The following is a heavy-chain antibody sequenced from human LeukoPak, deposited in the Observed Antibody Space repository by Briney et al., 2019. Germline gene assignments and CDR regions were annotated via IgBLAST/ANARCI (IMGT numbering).Heavy chain of an antibody. CDR1: GFTFSSYS. Sequence: GGSLRLSCAASGFTFSSYSMNWVRQAPGKGLEWVSSISSSSSYIYYADSVKGRFTVSRDNAKNSLYLQMNSLRAEDTAVYYCARVGSSSSGGPDYWGQGTLVTVSS. CDR2: ISSSSSYI. D-gene: IGHD6-6*01. V-gene: IGHV3-21*01. CDR3: ARVGSSSSGGPDY. J-gene: IGHJ4*02.